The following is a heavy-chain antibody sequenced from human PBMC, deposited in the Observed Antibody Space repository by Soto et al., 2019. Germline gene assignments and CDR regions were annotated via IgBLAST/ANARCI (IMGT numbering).Heavy chain of an antibody. J-gene: IGHJ6*02. V-gene: IGHV1-2*02. D-gene: IGHD2-2*01. CDR3: ARVVVPAVPSHGMDV. CDR1: GYTFTGYY. Sequence: QVQLVQSGAEVKKPGASVKVSCKASGYTFTGYYMHWVRQAPGQGLEWMGWINPNSGGTNYAQKFQGRVTMTRDTSISTAYMELSRLRSDDTAVYYCARVVVPAVPSHGMDVWGQGTTVTVSS. CDR2: INPNSGGT.